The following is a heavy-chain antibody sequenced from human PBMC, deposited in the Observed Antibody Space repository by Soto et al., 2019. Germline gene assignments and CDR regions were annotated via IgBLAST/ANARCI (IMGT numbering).Heavy chain of an antibody. J-gene: IGHJ6*02. D-gene: IGHD2-2*01. CDR3: VFGDCTSSSCSYYFYGLDV. Sequence: SVKVSCKASGGNFRRYAISWVRQAPGQGLEWMGGILPIFGSPSHAKKFRDRVTITADEYTSTADLELTSLTSEDTAIYYCVFGDCTSSSCSYYFYGLDVWGQGTTVTVSS. CDR2: ILPIFGSP. CDR1: GGNFRRYA. V-gene: IGHV1-69*13.